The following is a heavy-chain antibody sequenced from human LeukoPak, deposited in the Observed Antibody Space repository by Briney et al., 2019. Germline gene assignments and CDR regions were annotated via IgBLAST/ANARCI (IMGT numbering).Heavy chain of an antibody. CDR3: ARGSSYYDFWSGYYGSDDWFDP. CDR2: IYYSGST. J-gene: IGHJ5*02. Sequence: PSETLSLTCTVSGGSISSYYWSWIRQPPGKGLGWIGYIYYSGSTNYNPSLKSRVTISVDTSKTQFSLKLSSVTAADTAVYYCARGSSYYDFWSGYYGSDDWFDPWGQGTLVTVSS. CDR1: GGSISSYY. D-gene: IGHD3-3*01. V-gene: IGHV4-59*01.